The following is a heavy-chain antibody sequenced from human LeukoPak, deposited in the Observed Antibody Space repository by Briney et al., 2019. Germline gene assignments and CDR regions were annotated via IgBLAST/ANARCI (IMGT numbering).Heavy chain of an antibody. D-gene: IGHD1-26*01. V-gene: IGHV3-74*01. Sequence: GGSLRLSCAASGFTFSSYWMHWVRQAPGKGLVWVSRINSDGSSTSYADSVKGRFTISRDNAKNTLYLQMNSLRAEDTAVYYCARAFDSESYLADAFDIWGQGTMVTVSS. CDR2: INSDGSST. CDR3: ARAFDSESYLADAFDI. CDR1: GFTFSSYW. J-gene: IGHJ3*02.